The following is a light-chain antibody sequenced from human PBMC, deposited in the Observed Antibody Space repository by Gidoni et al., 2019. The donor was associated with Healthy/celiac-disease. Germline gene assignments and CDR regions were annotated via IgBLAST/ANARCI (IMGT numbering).Light chain of an antibody. CDR2: DAS. Sequence: AIQLTQSPSSLSASVGDRVTITCRASQGISSALAWYQQKPGKAPKVLIYDASSLERGVPSRFSGSGSGTDFTLTISSLKPEDFATYYCQQFNRGFTFGPGTKVDIK. CDR3: QQFNRGFT. V-gene: IGKV1-13*02. J-gene: IGKJ3*01. CDR1: QGISSA.